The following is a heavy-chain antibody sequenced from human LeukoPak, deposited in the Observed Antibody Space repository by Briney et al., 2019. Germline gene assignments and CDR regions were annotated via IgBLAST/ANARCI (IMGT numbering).Heavy chain of an antibody. V-gene: IGHV3-23*01. Sequence: GGSLRLSCAASGFTFSSYAMSWVRQSPGKGLECVSGISGSGGSTYYAESVKGRCNISRDNAKNSLYLQMNSLRAEDTAVYYCAELGITMIGGVCGKGTTVTISS. CDR2: ISGSGGST. J-gene: IGHJ6*04. D-gene: IGHD3-10*02. CDR3: AELGITMIGGV. CDR1: GFTFSSYA.